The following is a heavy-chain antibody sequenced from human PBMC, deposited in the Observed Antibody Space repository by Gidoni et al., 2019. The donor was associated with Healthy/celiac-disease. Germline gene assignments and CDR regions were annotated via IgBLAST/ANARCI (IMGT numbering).Heavy chain of an antibody. D-gene: IGHD6-6*01. V-gene: IGHV3-21*01. CDR3: AREINPRRRAARPIGANYDAFDI. J-gene: IGHJ3*02. CDR2: ISSSSSYR. Sequence: EVQLVESGGGLVKPGGSLRLSCAASGFTFRSYSTHWFRQAPGKGLEWVASISSSSSYRYYADSVKGRFNNSRDNAKNSLYRQMNSLRAEDTAVYYCAREINPRRRAARPIGANYDAFDIWGQGTMVTVSS. CDR1: GFTFRSYS.